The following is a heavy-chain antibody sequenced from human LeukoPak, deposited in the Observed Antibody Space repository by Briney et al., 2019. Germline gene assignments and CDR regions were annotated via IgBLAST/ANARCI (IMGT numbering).Heavy chain of an antibody. CDR2: IYSGGST. V-gene: IGHV3-66*01. D-gene: IGHD2-2*01. CDR1: GYTVSSNY. J-gene: IGHJ6*02. Sequence: GGSLRLSCAASGYTVSSNYMSWVRQAPGKGLEWVSVIYSGGSTYYADSVKGRFTISRDNSKNTLYLQMNSLRAEDTAVYYCAREKYPYGMDVWGQGTTVTVSS. CDR3: AREKYPYGMDV.